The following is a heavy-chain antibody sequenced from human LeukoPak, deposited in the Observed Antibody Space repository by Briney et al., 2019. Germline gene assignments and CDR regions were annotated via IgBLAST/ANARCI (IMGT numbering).Heavy chain of an antibody. CDR2: ISSDGDST. CDR3: VRSSASSGPNCFDP. D-gene: IGHD3-10*01. V-gene: IGHV3-64D*09. CDR1: GFTFSSYS. J-gene: IGHJ5*02. Sequence: PGGSLRLSCAASGFTFSSYSMNWVRQAPGKGLEYVSAISSDGDSTYNADSVKGRFTISRDNSKNTLYLQMSSLRTEDTAVYYCVRSSASSGPNCFDPWGQGTLVTVSS.